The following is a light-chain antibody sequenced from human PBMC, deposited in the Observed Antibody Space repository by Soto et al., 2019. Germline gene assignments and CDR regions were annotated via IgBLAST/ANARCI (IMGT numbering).Light chain of an antibody. CDR2: GAS. CDR1: QSVSSSY. J-gene: IGKJ3*01. CDR3: QQYGSSLFT. V-gene: IGKV3-20*01. Sequence: IVLTQSPGTLSLSPVERATLSCRASQSVSSSYLAWYHQKPGQAPRLLLYGASTRATGIPDRFSGSGSGTDFTLTISRLEPEDFAVYYCQQYGSSLFTFGPGTKVDIK.